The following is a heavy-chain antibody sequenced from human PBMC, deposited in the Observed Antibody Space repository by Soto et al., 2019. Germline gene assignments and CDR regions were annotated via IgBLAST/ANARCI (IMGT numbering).Heavy chain of an antibody. J-gene: IGHJ3*02. CDR2: IIPILGIA. CDR3: VIVVVTAAMAWNAFDI. V-gene: IGHV1-69*02. CDR1: GGTFSSYT. Sequence: SVTVSCNAPGGTFSSYTISWVRQAPGKGLEWMGRIIPILGIANYAQKFQGRVTITADKSTSTAYMELSSLRSEDTAVYYCVIVVVTAAMAWNAFDIWGQGTMVTVSS. D-gene: IGHD2-2*01.